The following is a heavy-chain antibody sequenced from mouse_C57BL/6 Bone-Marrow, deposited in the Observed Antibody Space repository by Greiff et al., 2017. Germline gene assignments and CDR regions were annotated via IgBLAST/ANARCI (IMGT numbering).Heavy chain of an antibody. J-gene: IGHJ3*01. CDR3: ARDGNYPAWFAY. CDR1: GYTFTSYW. CDR2: IDPSDSYT. Sequence: VQLQQPGAELVRPGTSVKLSCKASGYTFTSYWMHWVKQRPGQGLEWIGVIDPSDSYTNYNQKFKGKATLTVDTSSSTAYMQLSSLTSEDSAVYYCARDGNYPAWFAYWGKGTLVTVSA. D-gene: IGHD2-1*01. V-gene: IGHV1-59*01.